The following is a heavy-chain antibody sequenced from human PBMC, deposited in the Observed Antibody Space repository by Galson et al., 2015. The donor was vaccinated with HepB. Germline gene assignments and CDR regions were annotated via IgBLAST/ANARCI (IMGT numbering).Heavy chain of an antibody. CDR1: GSSFTSYW. V-gene: IGHV5-10-1*01. D-gene: IGHD4-17*01. CDR3: ARHPGDSEEWNWFDP. CDR2: IDPSDSYT. Sequence: QSGAEVKKPGESLRISCKGSGSSFTSYWISWVRQMPGKGLEWMGRIDPSDSYTNYSPSFQGHVTISADKSISTAYLQWSSLKASDTAMYYCARHPGDSEEWNWFDPWGQGTLVTGSS. J-gene: IGHJ5*02.